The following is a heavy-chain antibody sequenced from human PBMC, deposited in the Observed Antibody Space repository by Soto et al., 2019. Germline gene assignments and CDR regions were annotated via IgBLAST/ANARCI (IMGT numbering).Heavy chain of an antibody. CDR2: ISSSSSTI. Sequence: RGSLRLSCAASGFTFSSYSMNWVRQAPGKGLEWVSYISSSSSTIYYADSVKGRFTISRDNAKNSLYLQMNSLRAEDTAVYYCARDRAAPFDYWGQGTLVTVSS. V-gene: IGHV3-48*04. J-gene: IGHJ4*02. CDR3: ARDRAAPFDY. D-gene: IGHD3-10*01. CDR1: GFTFSSYS.